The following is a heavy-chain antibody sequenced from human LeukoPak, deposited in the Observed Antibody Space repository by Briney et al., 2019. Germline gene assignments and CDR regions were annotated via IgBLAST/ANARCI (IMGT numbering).Heavy chain of an antibody. V-gene: IGHV3-30*18. CDR3: AKAYGSTRLFDC. J-gene: IGHJ4*02. CDR2: TSYDGRNK. D-gene: IGHD6-13*01. CDR1: GFTFSSYG. Sequence: GGSLRLSCAASGFTFSSYGMHWVRQAPGKGLEWVAVTSYDGRNKYYAHSAKGRFTISRDNSKNTLYLQMNSLRAEDTAVYYCAKAYGSTRLFDCWGQGTLVTVSS.